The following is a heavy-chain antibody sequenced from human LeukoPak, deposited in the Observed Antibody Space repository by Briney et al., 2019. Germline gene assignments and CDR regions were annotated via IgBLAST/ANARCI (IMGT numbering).Heavy chain of an antibody. CDR1: GGSISSGSYY. CDR2: IYTSGST. J-gene: IGHJ3*02. CDR3: ALAGGFLEWSDAFDI. D-gene: IGHD3-3*01. V-gene: IGHV4-61*02. Sequence: RPSQTLSLTCTVSGGSISSGSYYWSWIRQPAGKGLEWIGRIYTSGSTNYNPSLKSRVTISVDTSKNQFSLKLSSVTAADTAVYYCALAGGFLEWSDAFDIWGQGTMVTVSS.